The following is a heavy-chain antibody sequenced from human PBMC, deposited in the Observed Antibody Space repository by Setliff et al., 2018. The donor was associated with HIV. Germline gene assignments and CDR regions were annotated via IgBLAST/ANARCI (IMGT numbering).Heavy chain of an antibody. CDR2: IYYTGTT. V-gene: IGHV4-59*01. Sequence: SETLSLTCRVSGMSISGYYWSWIRQSPGKGLEWIGYIYYTGTTSYNPSLKSRVTIQVDTSNNRFSLNLRSATVADTAVYFCARDHELGSFDLWGQGTMVTVSS. D-gene: IGHD1-26*01. CDR3: ARDHELGSFDL. J-gene: IGHJ3*01. CDR1: GMSISGYY.